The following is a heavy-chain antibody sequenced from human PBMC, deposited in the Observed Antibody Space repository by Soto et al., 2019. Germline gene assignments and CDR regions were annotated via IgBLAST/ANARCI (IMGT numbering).Heavy chain of an antibody. Sequence: QVQLVQSGAEVKKPGSSVKVSCKASGGTFSSYTISWVRQAPGQGLEWMGRIIPILGIANYAQKFQGRVTITADKSTSTADMELSSLRSDDTAVYYCARAARDYSWGSYRYFDYWGQGTLVTVSS. CDR3: ARAARDYSWGSYRYFDY. D-gene: IGHD3-16*02. CDR2: IIPILGIA. V-gene: IGHV1-69*02. J-gene: IGHJ4*02. CDR1: GGTFSSYT.